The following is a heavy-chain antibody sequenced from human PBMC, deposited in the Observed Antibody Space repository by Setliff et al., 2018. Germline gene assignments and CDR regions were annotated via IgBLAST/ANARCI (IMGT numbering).Heavy chain of an antibody. D-gene: IGHD6-13*01. Sequence: PSETLSLTCAVYGGSFSTYYWIWIRQPPGKGLEWIGEINHSGSTNYNPSLKSRVTISVDTSKNQFSLKLSSVTAADTALYYCARSTYGGAAAAYYFDYWGQGTLVTVSS. J-gene: IGHJ4*02. CDR1: GGSFSTYY. CDR3: ARSTYGGAAAAYYFDY. CDR2: INHSGST. V-gene: IGHV4-34*01.